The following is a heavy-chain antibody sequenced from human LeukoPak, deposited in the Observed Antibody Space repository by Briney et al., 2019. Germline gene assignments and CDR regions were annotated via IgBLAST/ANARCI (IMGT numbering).Heavy chain of an antibody. CDR2: IRFDGSIK. Sequence: GGSLRLSCAASGFTFSSYGMHWVRQAPGKGLEWVAFIRFDGSIKYYAESVKGRFTISRDNAKNSLYLQMNSLRAEDTAVYYCARDHVTPGLLFDYWGQGNLVTVSS. CDR1: GFTFSSYG. V-gene: IGHV3-30*02. CDR3: ARDHVTPGLLFDY. J-gene: IGHJ4*02. D-gene: IGHD2-21*01.